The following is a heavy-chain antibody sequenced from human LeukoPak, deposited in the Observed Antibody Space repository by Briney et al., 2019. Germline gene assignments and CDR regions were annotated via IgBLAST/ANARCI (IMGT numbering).Heavy chain of an antibody. D-gene: IGHD4-11*01. J-gene: IGHJ4*02. CDR3: ARGVGYSNYVFSDFDY. V-gene: IGHV3-33*01. CDR2: IWYDGSNK. CDR1: GFTFSSYG. Sequence: GRSLRLSCAASGFTFSSYGMHWVRQAPGKGLEWVAVIWYDGSNKYYVDSVKGRFTISRDNSKNTLYLQMNSLRAEDTAVYYCARGVGYSNYVFSDFDYWGQGTLVTVSS.